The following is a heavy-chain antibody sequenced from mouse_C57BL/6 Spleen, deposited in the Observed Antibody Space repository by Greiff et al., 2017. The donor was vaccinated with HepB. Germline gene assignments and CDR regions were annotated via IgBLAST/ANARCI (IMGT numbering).Heavy chain of an antibody. V-gene: IGHV14-4*01. D-gene: IGHD2-4*01. CDR2: IDPENGDT. J-gene: IGHJ2*01. Sequence: EVQLQQSGAELVRPGASVKLSCTASGFNIKDDYMHWVKQRPEQGLEWIGWIDPENGDTEYASKFQGKATITADTSSNTAYLQLSSLTSEDTAVYYCTTIYYDYDGGYYFDYWGQGTTLTVSS. CDR1: GFNIKDDY. CDR3: TTIYYDYDGGYYFDY.